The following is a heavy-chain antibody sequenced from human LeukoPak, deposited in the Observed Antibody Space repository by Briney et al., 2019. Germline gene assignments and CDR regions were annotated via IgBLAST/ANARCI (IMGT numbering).Heavy chain of an antibody. J-gene: IGHJ5*02. CDR3: ARSVLYCSGGSCYPLPHWFDP. Sequence: GSSVKVSCKASRGTFSSYAISWVRQAPGQGLEWMGGIIPIFGTANYAQKFQGRVTITTDTSTSTAYMELRSLRSDDTAVYYCARSVLYCSGGSCYPLPHWFDPWGQGTLVTVSS. V-gene: IGHV1-69*05. CDR2: IIPIFGTA. D-gene: IGHD2-15*01. CDR1: RGTFSSYA.